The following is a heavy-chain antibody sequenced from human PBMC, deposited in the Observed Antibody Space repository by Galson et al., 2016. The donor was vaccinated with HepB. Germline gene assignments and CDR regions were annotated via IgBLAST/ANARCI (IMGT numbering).Heavy chain of an antibody. V-gene: IGHV2-5*02. CDR1: EFSRTNGVG. Sequence: LVKPTQTLTLTCTFSEFSRTNGVGVGWIRQPPGKALEWLALISWDDQKRYRTSLESRLTITQDTSKNQVVLRMTNMDPVDTATYYCVHRVPPGLIDYWGQGILVTVSS. J-gene: IGHJ4*02. D-gene: IGHD2-2*01. CDR2: ISWDDQK. CDR3: VHRVPPGLIDY.